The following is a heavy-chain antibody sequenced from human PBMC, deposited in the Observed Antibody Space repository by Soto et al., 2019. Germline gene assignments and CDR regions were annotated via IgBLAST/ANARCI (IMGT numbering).Heavy chain of an antibody. CDR1: GFTFSSYW. J-gene: IGHJ6*02. D-gene: IGHD1-20*01. CDR3: ARDNYYYYYYGMDV. CDR2: IKQDGSEK. V-gene: IGHV3-7*03. Sequence: GGSLRLSCAASGFTFSSYWMSWVRQAPGKGLEWVANIKQDGSEKYYVDSVKGRSTISRDNAKNSLYLQMNSLRAEDTAVYYCARDNYYYYYYGMDVWGQGTTVTVSS.